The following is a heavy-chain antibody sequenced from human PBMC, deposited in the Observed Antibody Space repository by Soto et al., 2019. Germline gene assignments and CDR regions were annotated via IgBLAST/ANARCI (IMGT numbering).Heavy chain of an antibody. Sequence: PSETLSRTCPVSGESLGSGAYYWTWIRQHPGKGLAWIGYVYSTGRTYYNPSLESRVSISVDTSKNQFSLKLTSVTAADTAVYYCARGHGYNAYYFDYWGQGAMVTV. CDR3: ARGHGYNAYYFDY. V-gene: IGHV4-31*03. CDR1: GESLGSGAYY. CDR2: VYSTGRT. J-gene: IGHJ4*02. D-gene: IGHD5-12*01.